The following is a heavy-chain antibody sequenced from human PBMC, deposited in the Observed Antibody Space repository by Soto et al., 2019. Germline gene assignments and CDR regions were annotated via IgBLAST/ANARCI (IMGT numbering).Heavy chain of an antibody. CDR1: GFTFSSYW. V-gene: IGHV3-7*03. CDR2: IKQDGSEK. Sequence: QAGGSLRLSCAASGFTFSSYWMSWDHQAPGKGLEWVASIKQDGSEKYYVDSVKGRFTISRDNAKNSLYLQMNSLRAEDTAVYYCARVVAGMGLFDYWGQGTLVTVSS. CDR3: ARVVAGMGLFDY. D-gene: IGHD6-19*01. J-gene: IGHJ4*02.